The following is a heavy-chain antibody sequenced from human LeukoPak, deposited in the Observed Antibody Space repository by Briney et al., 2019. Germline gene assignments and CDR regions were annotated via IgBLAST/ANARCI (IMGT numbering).Heavy chain of an antibody. J-gene: IGHJ4*02. D-gene: IGHD6-13*01. CDR2: IYYSGST. Sequence: PSETLSLTCTVSGGSISSYYWSWIRHPPGKGLEWIGYIYYSGSTNYNPSLKSRVTISVDTSKNQFSLKLSSVTAADTAVYYCARAIVGSSWYGAFGYWGQGTLVTVSS. V-gene: IGHV4-59*01. CDR1: GGSISSYY. CDR3: ARAIVGSSWYGAFGY.